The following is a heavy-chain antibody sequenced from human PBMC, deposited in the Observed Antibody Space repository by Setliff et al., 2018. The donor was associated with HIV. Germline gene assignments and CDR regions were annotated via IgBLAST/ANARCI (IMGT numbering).Heavy chain of an antibody. V-gene: IGHV4-39*01. Sequence: SETLSLTCSVSGDYINSGVYCWAWIRQAPGKGLEWIGSIDSTGSTYYKPSLTSRVTISIDTSKNQFSLRLTSVTAADTALYYCARHEEGRINGPGGRYYYYHYMDVWGKGTTVTVSS. CDR1: GDYINSGVYC. D-gene: IGHD3-9*01. J-gene: IGHJ6*03. CDR2: IDSTGST. CDR3: ARHEEGRINGPGGRYYYYHYMDV.